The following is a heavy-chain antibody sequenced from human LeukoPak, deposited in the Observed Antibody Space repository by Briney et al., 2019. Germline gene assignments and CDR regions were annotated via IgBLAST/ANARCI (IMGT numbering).Heavy chain of an antibody. CDR1: VDSLSSGDYS. D-gene: IGHD3-10*01. V-gene: IGHV4-30-2*01. Sequence: PSETLSLTCAVSVDSLSSGDYSCSWIRQPSGKGLEWIGYFFHSVSSYYHPSPKSPVPITIAKSKNQFTLKLTSVTAADTAVDYCARELLFVNAPGSWFDPWGQGTLVTVSS. J-gene: IGHJ5*02. CDR3: ARELLFVNAPGSWFDP. CDR2: FFHSVSS.